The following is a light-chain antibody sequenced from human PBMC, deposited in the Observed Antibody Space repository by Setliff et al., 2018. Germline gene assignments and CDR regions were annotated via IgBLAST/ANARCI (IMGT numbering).Light chain of an antibody. CDR3: SSYAGGDIYV. Sequence: QSALTQPPSASGSPGQSVTISCTGTRSDVGGYNHVSWYQQHPDKAPKVIIYEVSVRPSGVPDRFSGSKSGNTASLTVSGLQAEDEADYYCSSYAGGDIYVFGTGTKVTVL. CDR2: EVS. J-gene: IGLJ1*01. V-gene: IGLV2-8*01. CDR1: RSDVGGYNH.